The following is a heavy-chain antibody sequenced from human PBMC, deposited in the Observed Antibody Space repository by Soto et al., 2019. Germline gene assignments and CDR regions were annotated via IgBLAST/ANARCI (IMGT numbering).Heavy chain of an antibody. Sequence: PSETLSLTCTVSGGSISSGGYYWSWIRQHPGKGLEWIGYIYYSGSTYYNPSLKSRVTISVDTSKNQFSLKLSSVTAADTAVYFCARDHSPYDFWSGYYLDSWGQGTLVTVSS. CDR3: ARDHSPYDFWSGYYLDS. CDR2: IYYSGST. CDR1: GGSISSGGYY. V-gene: IGHV4-31*03. D-gene: IGHD3-3*01. J-gene: IGHJ5*02.